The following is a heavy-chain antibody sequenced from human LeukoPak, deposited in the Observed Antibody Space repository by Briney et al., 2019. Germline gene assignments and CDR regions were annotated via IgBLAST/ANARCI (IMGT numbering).Heavy chain of an antibody. J-gene: IGHJ4*02. CDR2: IIPILGIA. Sequence: SVKVSCKASGGTFSSYTISWVRQAPGQGLEWMGRIIPILGIANYAQKFQGRVTITADKSTSTAYMELSSLRSEVTAVYYCARSNIVVGEIDYWGQGTLVTVSS. CDR1: GGTFSSYT. V-gene: IGHV1-69*02. CDR3: ARSNIVVGEIDY. D-gene: IGHD2-2*01.